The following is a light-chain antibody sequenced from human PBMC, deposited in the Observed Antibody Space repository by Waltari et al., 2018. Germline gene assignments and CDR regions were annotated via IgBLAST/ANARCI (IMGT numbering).Light chain of an antibody. CDR1: QSISSW. J-gene: IGKJ3*01. Sequence: DIQMTQSPSTLSAFVGDRVTITCRASQSISSWLAWYQQKPVKAPNLLIYKASSLETGVPSRFSGSGSGTDFTLTISSLQPDDFATYYCQQYSSFPFTFGPGTKVDIK. V-gene: IGKV1-5*03. CDR2: KAS. CDR3: QQYSSFPFT.